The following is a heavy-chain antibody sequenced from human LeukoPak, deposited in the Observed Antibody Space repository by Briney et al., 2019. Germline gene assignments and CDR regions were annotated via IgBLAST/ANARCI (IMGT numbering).Heavy chain of an antibody. CDR3: AKTALRFLEWLSPNYYYYMNV. Sequence: SETLSLTCTVSGYSISRGYYWGWIRHPPRKGLEWIGSIYHSGSTYYNPSLKSRVTISVDTSKNKFSLKLSSVTAADTAVYYCAKTALRFLEWLSPNYYYYMNVWGKGTTVTVSS. J-gene: IGHJ6*03. CDR2: IYHSGST. V-gene: IGHV4-38-2*02. CDR1: GYSISRGYY. D-gene: IGHD3-3*01.